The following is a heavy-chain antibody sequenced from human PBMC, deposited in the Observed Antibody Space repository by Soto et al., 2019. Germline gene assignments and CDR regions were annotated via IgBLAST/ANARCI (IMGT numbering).Heavy chain of an antibody. J-gene: IGHJ6*02. Sequence: ASVKVSCKASGYTFTGYYMHWVRQAPGQGLEWMGWINPNSGGTNYAQKFQGWVTMTRDTSISTAYMELSRLRSDDTAVYYCARDGAPYQLLGDLQVPYYGMDFWGQGTTVTVSS. D-gene: IGHD2-2*01. V-gene: IGHV1-2*04. CDR2: INPNSGGT. CDR3: ARDGAPYQLLGDLQVPYYGMDF. CDR1: GYTFTGYY.